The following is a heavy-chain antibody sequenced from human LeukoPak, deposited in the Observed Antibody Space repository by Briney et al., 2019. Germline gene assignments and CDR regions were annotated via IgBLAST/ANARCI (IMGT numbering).Heavy chain of an antibody. Sequence: GESLKISFKGSGYSFTSYWIGWVRQMPGKGLEWMGIIYPGDSDTRYSPSFQGQVTISADKSIRTAYLQWSSLKASDTAMYYCARSDQLRLFGEARRPYYYGMDVWGQGTAGTVSS. CDR2: IYPGDSDT. J-gene: IGHJ6*02. V-gene: IGHV5-51*01. CDR1: GYSFTSYW. CDR3: ARSDQLRLFGEARRPYYYGMDV. D-gene: IGHD3-10*01.